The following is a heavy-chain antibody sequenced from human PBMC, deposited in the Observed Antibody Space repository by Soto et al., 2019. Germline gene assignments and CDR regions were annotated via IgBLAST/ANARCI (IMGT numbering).Heavy chain of an antibody. V-gene: IGHV5-10-1*01. D-gene: IGHD6-19*01. Sequence: GESLKISCKGSGYSFTSYWISWVRQMPGKGLEWMGRIDPSDSYINYSPSFQGHVTISADKSISTAYLQWSSLKASDTAMYYCARNESGWYSGGWFDTWGQGTLVTVSS. CDR2: IDPSDSYI. CDR1: GYSFTSYW. J-gene: IGHJ5*02. CDR3: ARNESGWYSGGWFDT.